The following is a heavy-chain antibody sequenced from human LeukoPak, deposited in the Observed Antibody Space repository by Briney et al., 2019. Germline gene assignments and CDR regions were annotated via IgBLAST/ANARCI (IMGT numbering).Heavy chain of an antibody. J-gene: IGHJ5*02. CDR1: GYTFTGYY. Sequence: GASVKVSCKASGYTFTGYYIHWVRLAPGQGLEWMGWISAYNGNTNYAQKLQGRVTMTTDTSTSTAYMELRSLRSDDTAVYYCAREAFRGSLNWFDPWGQGTLVTVSS. V-gene: IGHV1-18*04. CDR3: AREAFRGSLNWFDP. D-gene: IGHD1-26*01. CDR2: ISAYNGNT.